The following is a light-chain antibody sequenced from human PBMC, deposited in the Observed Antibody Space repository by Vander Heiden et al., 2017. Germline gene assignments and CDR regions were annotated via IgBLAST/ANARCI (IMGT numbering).Light chain of an antibody. CDR3: QAWDSSVLYV. J-gene: IGLJ1*01. CDR1: NLGDKF. CDR2: QDR. Sequence: SYELTQPPSLSVPPGQPATITCSGKNLGDKFVSWYQHKSGQSPVLVMYQDRRRPSGIPDRFAASHSGDTATLTIGDIQAMDEADYYCQAWDSSVLYVFGSGTKVTVL. V-gene: IGLV3-1*01.